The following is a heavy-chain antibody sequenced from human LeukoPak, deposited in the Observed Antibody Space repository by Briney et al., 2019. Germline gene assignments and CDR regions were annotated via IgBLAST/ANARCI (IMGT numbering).Heavy chain of an antibody. V-gene: IGHV4-59*08. D-gene: IGHD3-16*02. CDR2: IYYSGST. CDR1: GGSISSYY. Sequence: SETLSLTCTVSGGSISSYYWSWIRQPPGKGLEWIGYIYYSGSTNYNPSLKSRVTISVDTSKNQFSLKLSSVTAADTAVYYCARHPYGYAWGSYRYTGFFDYWGQGTLVTVSS. J-gene: IGHJ4*02. CDR3: ARHPYGYAWGSYRYTGFFDY.